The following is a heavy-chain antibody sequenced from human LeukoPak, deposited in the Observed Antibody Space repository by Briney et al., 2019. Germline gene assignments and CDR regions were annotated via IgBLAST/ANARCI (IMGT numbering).Heavy chain of an antibody. Sequence: GGSLRLSCAASGFTFSNAWMSWVRQAPGKGLEWVGRIKSKTDGGTTDYAAPVKGRFTISRDDSKNTLYLQMNSLKTEDTAVYYCTTAPRRYFDWLSSWGQGTLVTVSS. CDR1: GFTFSNAW. D-gene: IGHD3-9*01. J-gene: IGHJ5*01. V-gene: IGHV3-15*01. CDR3: TTAPRRYFDWLSS. CDR2: IKSKTDGGTT.